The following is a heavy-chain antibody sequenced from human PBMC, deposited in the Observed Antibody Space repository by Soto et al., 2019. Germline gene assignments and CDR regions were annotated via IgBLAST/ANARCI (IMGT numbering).Heavy chain of an antibody. D-gene: IGHD5-12*01. J-gene: IGHJ6*02. CDR2: IIPIFDTA. V-gene: IGHV1-69*01. CDR3: ARNGTLTGYAYGMDV. Sequence: QVQLVQSGAELRKPGSSVKVSCKASGGTFSDSTINWVRQAPGQRLEWMGGIIPIFDTANYAEKFQGRGTSTADESTSTSFMEVSSLRSEDTAVDYCARNGTLTGYAYGMDVGGQGTMVTVS. CDR1: GGTFSDST.